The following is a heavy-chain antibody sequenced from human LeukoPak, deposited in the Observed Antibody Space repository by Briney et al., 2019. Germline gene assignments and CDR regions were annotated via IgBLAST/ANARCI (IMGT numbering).Heavy chain of an antibody. D-gene: IGHD2-2*01. CDR2: IYPGDSDT. CDR1: GYSFTNYW. V-gene: IGHV5-51*01. CDR3: ARHVRYCTSTNCYGSGWFDC. Sequence: GESLKISCKGSGYSFTNYWIGWVRQMPEKGLEWMGIIYPGDSDTRYSPSFQGQVTISADKSISTAYLQWSSLKASDTAMYYCARHVRYCTSTNCYGSGWFDCWGQGTLVTVSS. J-gene: IGHJ4*02.